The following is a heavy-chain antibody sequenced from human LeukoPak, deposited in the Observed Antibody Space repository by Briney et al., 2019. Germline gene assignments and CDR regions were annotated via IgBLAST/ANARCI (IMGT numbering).Heavy chain of an antibody. V-gene: IGHV3-49*04. J-gene: IGHJ5*02. CDR1: GFTFSDYN. CDR2: IRSKAYGGTT. Sequence: HTGGSLRLSCAASGFTFSDYNMSWVRQAPGKGLEWVGFIRSKAYGGTTEYAASVKGRFTISRDDSKSIAYLQMNSLKTEDTAVYYCTRVGGVHYYDSSGYYDNWFDPWGQGTLVTDSS. CDR3: TRVGGVHYYDSSGYYDNWFDP. D-gene: IGHD3-22*01.